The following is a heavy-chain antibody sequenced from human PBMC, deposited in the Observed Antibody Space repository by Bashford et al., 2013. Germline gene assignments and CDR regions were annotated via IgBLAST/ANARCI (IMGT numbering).Heavy chain of an antibody. CDR2: INPSGGST. Sequence: ASVKVSCKASGYTFTTYGISWVRQAPGQGLEWMGIINPSGGSTSYAQKFQGRVTMTRDTSTSTVYMVLSSLRSEDTAVYYCARSYYDSGENDYWGQGTLVTVSS. CDR3: ARSYYDSGENDY. V-gene: IGHV1-46*01. J-gene: IGHJ4*02. D-gene: IGHD3-22*01. CDR1: GYTFTTYG.